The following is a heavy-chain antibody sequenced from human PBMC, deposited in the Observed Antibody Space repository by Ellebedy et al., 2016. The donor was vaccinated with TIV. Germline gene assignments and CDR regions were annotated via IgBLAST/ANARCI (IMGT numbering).Heavy chain of an antibody. J-gene: IGHJ4*02. CDR3: ARFVDGDYEDY. V-gene: IGHV1-8*01. D-gene: IGHD4-17*01. CDR1: GYTFTSYD. CDR2: MNPNSGNT. Sequence: AASVKVSCKASGYTFTSYDINWVRQATGQGLEWMGWMNPNSGNTGYAQKLQGRVTMTTDTSTSTAYMELRSLRSDDTAVYYCARFVDGDYEDYWGQGALVTVSS.